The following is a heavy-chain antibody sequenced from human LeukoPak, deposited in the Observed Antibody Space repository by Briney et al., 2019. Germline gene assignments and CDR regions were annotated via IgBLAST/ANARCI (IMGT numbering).Heavy chain of an antibody. J-gene: IGHJ6*02. D-gene: IGHD5-18*01. CDR3: TGYTHKGV. CDR2: ISASGRNR. CDR1: GFTFSNYA. V-gene: IGHV3-23*01. Sequence: PGGSLRLSCAASGFTFSNYAMTWVRQAPGKGLELVSVISASGRNRDYADSVKGRFTISRDSSKNTLYLQMNSLRAEDTAVYYCTGYTHKGVWGQGTTVTVSS.